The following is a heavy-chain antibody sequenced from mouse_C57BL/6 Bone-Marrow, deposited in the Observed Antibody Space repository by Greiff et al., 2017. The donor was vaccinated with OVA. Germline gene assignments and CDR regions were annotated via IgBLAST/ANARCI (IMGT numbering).Heavy chain of an antibody. Sequence: DVMLVESGGGLVQPKGSLKLSCAASGFSFNTYAMNWVRQAPGKGLEWVARIRSKSNDYATYYADSVKDRFTISRDDSESMLYLQMNNLKTEDTAMYYCVRHGPYPTGFAYWGQGTLVTVSA. CDR1: GFSFNTYA. V-gene: IGHV10-1*01. CDR3: VRHGPYPTGFAY. CDR2: IRSKSNDYAT. J-gene: IGHJ3*01. D-gene: IGHD2-10*01.